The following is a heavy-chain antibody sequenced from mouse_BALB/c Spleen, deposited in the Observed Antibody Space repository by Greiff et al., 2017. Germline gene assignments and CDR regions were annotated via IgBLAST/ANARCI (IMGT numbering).Heavy chain of an antibody. Sequence: QVQLKQSGPELVRPGVSVKISCKGSGYTFTDYAMHWVKQSHAKSLEWIGVISTYSGNTNYNQKFKGKATMTADTSSNTAYLQLSSLTSEDTAVYYCNAESYWGQGTLVTVSA. V-gene: IGHV1-67*01. CDR1: GYTFTDYA. J-gene: IGHJ3*01. CDR2: ISTYSGNT. CDR3: NAESY.